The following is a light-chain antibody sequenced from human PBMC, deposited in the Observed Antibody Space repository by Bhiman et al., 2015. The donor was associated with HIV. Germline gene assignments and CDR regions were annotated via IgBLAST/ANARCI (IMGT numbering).Light chain of an antibody. J-gene: IGLJ3*02. CDR1: SSNIGNNY. CDR3: GTWDSSLSAWV. CDR2: EDN. Sequence: QSVLTQPPSVSGAPGQRVTISCTGSSSNIGNNYVSWYQQLPGTAPKLLIYEDNKRPSGIPERFSGSKSGTSATLGITGLQTGDEADYYCGTWDSSLSAWVFGGGTKLTVL. V-gene: IGLV1-51*02.